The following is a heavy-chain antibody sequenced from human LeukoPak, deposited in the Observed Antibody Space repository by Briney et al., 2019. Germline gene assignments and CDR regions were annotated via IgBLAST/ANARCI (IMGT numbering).Heavy chain of an antibody. CDR2: IRNDGSNK. CDR3: AKARVGDAIEY. D-gene: IGHD2-8*01. Sequence: GGSLRLSCAASGFIFNNYDMQWVRQAPGKGLEWAAFIRNDGSNKYYADSVKGRFTLSRDNSKNTLYLQMNSLRPDDTAVYYCAKARVGDAIEYWGQGTLVTVSS. J-gene: IGHJ4*02. V-gene: IGHV3-30*02. CDR1: GFIFNNYD.